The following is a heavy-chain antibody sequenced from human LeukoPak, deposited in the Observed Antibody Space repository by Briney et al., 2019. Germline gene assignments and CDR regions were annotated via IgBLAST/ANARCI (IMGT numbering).Heavy chain of an antibody. V-gene: IGHV4-34*01. J-gene: IGHJ5*02. CDR1: GGSFSGYY. Sequence: PSETLSLTCAVYGGSFSGYYWSWIRQPPGKGLEWIGEINHSGSTNYNPSLKSRVTISVDTSKNQFSLKLSSVTAADTAVYYCAGGRAPGGPLRYFDWSPQTWFDPWGQGTLVTVSS. CDR2: INHSGST. D-gene: IGHD3-9*01. CDR3: AGGRAPGGPLRYFDWSPQTWFDP.